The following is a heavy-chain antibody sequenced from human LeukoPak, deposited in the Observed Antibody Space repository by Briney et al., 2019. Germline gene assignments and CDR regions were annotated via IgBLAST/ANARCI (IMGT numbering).Heavy chain of an antibody. J-gene: IGHJ3*02. CDR2: IYYSGST. CDR3: ARGGMVRPWGAFDI. CDR1: GGSISSYY. Sequence: PSETLSLTCTVSGGSISSYYWSWVRQPPGKGLEWIGYIYYSGSTNYNPSLKSRVTISLDTSKNQFSLKLSSVTAADTAVYYCARGGMVRPWGAFDIWGQGTMVTVSS. D-gene: IGHD3-10*01. V-gene: IGHV4-59*01.